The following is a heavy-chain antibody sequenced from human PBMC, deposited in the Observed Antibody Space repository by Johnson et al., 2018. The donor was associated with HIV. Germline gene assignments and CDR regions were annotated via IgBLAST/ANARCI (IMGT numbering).Heavy chain of an antibody. CDR3: ARVGRSGGSITDAFDI. CDR2: IKSKTDGGTT. Sequence: VQLVESGGGLVKPGGSLRLSCAASGFTFNNAWMNWVRQAPGKGLEWVGRIKSKTDGGTTDYATPVKGRFTISRDDSKNTLYLQMNSLRAEDTAVYYCARVGRSGGSITDAFDIWGQGTMVTVSS. V-gene: IGHV3-15*01. J-gene: IGHJ3*02. CDR1: GFTFNNAW. D-gene: IGHD2-15*01.